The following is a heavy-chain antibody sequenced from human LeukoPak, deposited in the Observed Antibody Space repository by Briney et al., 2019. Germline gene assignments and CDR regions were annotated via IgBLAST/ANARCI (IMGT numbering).Heavy chain of an antibody. Sequence: PSETLSLTCAVYGGSFSGYYWSWIRQPPGKGLEWIGEINHSGSTNYNPSLKSRVTISVDTSKNQFSLKLSSVTAADTAVYYCAPIAAASDAFDIWGQGTMVTVFS. D-gene: IGHD6-13*01. J-gene: IGHJ3*02. CDR3: APIAAASDAFDI. CDR2: INHSGST. V-gene: IGHV4-34*01. CDR1: GGSFSGYY.